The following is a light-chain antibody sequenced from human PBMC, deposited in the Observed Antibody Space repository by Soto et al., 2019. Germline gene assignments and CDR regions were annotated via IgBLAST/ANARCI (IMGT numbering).Light chain of an antibody. CDR1: QSITNN. CDR3: QQYGSSPT. V-gene: IGKV3-15*01. J-gene: IGKJ1*01. CDR2: GAS. Sequence: EIVMTQSPGTLSVSPGERATLSCRASQSITNNLAWYQQKVGQAPRLLIYGASTRATGIPARFRGSGSGTEFTLTISSLESEDFAVYYCQQYGSSPTFGQGTKVEIK.